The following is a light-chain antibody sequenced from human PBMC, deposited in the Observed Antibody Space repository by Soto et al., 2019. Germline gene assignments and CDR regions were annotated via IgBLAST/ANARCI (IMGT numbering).Light chain of an antibody. J-gene: IGLJ1*01. CDR1: SSDVGGYNY. CDR2: DVS. V-gene: IGLV2-14*03. CDR3: SSYTTSNTRQIV. Sequence: QSALTQPASVSGSPGQSITISCTGTSSDVGGYNYVSWYQHHPGKAPKLMIHDVSNRPSGISNRFSGSKSGNTASLTISGLQPEDEGDYYCSSYTTSNTRQIVFGTGTKVTVL.